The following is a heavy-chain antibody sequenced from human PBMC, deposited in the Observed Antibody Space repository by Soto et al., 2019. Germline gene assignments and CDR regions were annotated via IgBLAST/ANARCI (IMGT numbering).Heavy chain of an antibody. CDR2: IYSGGST. J-gene: IGHJ4*02. CDR3: ARDPWAADY. Sequence: EVQLVESGGGLVQPGGSLSLSCAASEFTVSTKYMSWVRQAPGRGLEWVSVIYSGGSTFYADSVRGRFTISRDNSKNTVNLQMNSLRAEDTAVYYCARDPWAADYWGQGTLVTVSS. CDR1: EFTVSTKY. D-gene: IGHD3-16*01. V-gene: IGHV3-66*01.